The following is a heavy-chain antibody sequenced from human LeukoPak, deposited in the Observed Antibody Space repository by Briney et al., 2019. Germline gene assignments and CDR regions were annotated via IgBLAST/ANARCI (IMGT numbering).Heavy chain of an antibody. V-gene: IGHV3-21*01. Sequence: GGSLRLSCAASGFTFTKYSINWVRQAPGKGLEWVSSIWSSCSYIYYAGSVKGRFTISRDNAKNSLYLQMNSLRAEDTAVYYCARDIGDSSGYYFDYWGQGTLVTVSS. CDR2: IWSSCSYI. D-gene: IGHD3-22*01. CDR3: ARDIGDSSGYYFDY. J-gene: IGHJ4*02. CDR1: GFTFTKYS.